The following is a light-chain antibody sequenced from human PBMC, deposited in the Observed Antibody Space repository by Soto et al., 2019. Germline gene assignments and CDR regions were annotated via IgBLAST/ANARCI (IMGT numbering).Light chain of an antibody. CDR3: QQYNVWPLT. V-gene: IGKV3-15*01. J-gene: IGKJ4*01. CDR1: QSVGSN. CDR2: GAS. Sequence: EIVMTQSAATLSVSPGERATLCCGPSQSVGSNLAWYQQKPGQAPRLLIYGASTRATGIPARFSGSGSGTEFTLTISSLQSEDFAVYYCQQYNVWPLTFGGGTKVEIE.